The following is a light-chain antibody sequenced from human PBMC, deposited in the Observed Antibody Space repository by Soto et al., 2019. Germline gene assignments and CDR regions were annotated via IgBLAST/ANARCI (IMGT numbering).Light chain of an antibody. CDR1: QSISSY. J-gene: IGKJ4*01. V-gene: IGKV1-39*01. CDR2: AAS. Sequence: DIPMTQSPSSLSASVGDRVTITCRASQSISSYLNWYQQKPGKAPKLLIYAASSLQSGVTSRFSGSGSGTDFTLTISSLQPEDFATYYCQRSFRTPLTFGGGTKVEIK. CDR3: QRSFRTPLT.